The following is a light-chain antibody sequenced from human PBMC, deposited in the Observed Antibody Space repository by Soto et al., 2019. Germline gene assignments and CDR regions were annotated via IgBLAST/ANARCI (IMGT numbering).Light chain of an antibody. J-gene: IGLJ2*01. CDR1: SSDVGGYNY. V-gene: IGLV2-11*01. CDR3: CSYAGGYTVV. CDR2: DVS. Sequence: QSALTQPRSVSGSPGQSVTISCTGTSSDVGGYNYVSWYQQHPGKAPKLIIDDVSKRPSGVPDRFSGSKSGNTASLTISGLQAEDEADYYCCSYAGGYTVVFVGGTKLTVL.